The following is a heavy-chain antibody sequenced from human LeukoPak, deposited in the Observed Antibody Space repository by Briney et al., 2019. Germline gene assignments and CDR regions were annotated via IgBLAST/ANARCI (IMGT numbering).Heavy chain of an antibody. D-gene: IGHD5-24*01. V-gene: IGHV3-15*01. CDR1: GFTFSNAW. Sequence: PGGSLRLSCAASGFTFSNAWMSWVRQAPGKGLEWVGRIRSKTDGGTTDYAAPVKGRFTISSDDSKTTLFLQMDSLKTEDTAVYHCTTDTAGYNTFDFWGQGTLVTVSS. CDR2: IRSKTDGGTT. J-gene: IGHJ4*02. CDR3: TTDTAGYNTFDF.